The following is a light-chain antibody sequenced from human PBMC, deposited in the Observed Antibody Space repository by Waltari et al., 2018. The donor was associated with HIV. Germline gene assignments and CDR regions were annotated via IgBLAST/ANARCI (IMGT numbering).Light chain of an antibody. J-gene: IGLJ2*01. Sequence: QSALTQPASVSGSPGQSITISCTGTSSAVGGYNRFPWYQQHPGKAPKLMIYEVSKRPSGVSNRFSGSKSGNTASLTISGLQAEDEADYYCCAYAGSTTYVIFGGGTKLTVL. CDR2: EVS. CDR3: CAYAGSTTYVI. V-gene: IGLV2-23*02. CDR1: SSAVGGYNR.